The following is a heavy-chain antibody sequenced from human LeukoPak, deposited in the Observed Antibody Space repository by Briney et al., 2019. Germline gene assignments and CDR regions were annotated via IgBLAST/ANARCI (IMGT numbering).Heavy chain of an antibody. CDR3: AREGVYSSSFGPEDY. CDR1: GGSISGHY. J-gene: IGHJ4*02. V-gene: IGHV4-59*11. Sequence: SETLSLTCTVSGGSISGHYWSWIRQPPGKGLEWIGYIFYNGNTKYNPPLKSRVTISLDTSHNQFSLKLTSVTAADTAVYYCAREGVYSSSFGPEDYWGLGTLVTVSS. CDR2: IFYNGNT. D-gene: IGHD6-6*01.